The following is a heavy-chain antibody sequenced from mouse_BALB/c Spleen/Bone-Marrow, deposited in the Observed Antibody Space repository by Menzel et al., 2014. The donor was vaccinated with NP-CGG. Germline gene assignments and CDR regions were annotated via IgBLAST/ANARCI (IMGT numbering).Heavy chain of an antibody. CDR2: ISSGSSTI. CDR1: GFTFSSFG. Sequence: VQLKQSGGGLVKPGGSLKLSCAASGFTFSSFGMHWVRQAPEKGLEWVAYISSGSSTIYYADTVKGRFTISRDNPKNTLFLQMTSLRSEDTAMYYCARSYYGSSYYFDYWGQGTTLTVSS. D-gene: IGHD1-1*01. J-gene: IGHJ2*01. V-gene: IGHV5-17*02. CDR3: ARSYYGSSYYFDY.